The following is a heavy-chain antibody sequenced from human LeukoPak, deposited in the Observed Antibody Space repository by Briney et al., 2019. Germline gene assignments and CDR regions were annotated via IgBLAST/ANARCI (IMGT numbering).Heavy chain of an antibody. CDR3: AKDRVYYYDSTWGSLGP. J-gene: IGHJ5*02. CDR1: GFSFSSYA. CDR2: ISGGGGST. V-gene: IGHV3-23*01. Sequence: QPGGSLRLSCAASGFSFSSYAMSWVRQAPGKGLEWVSAISGGGGSTYYADSVKGRFTISRDNSKNTLYLQMNSLRAEDTAVYYCAKDRVYYYDSTWGSLGPWGQGTLVTVSS. D-gene: IGHD3-22*01.